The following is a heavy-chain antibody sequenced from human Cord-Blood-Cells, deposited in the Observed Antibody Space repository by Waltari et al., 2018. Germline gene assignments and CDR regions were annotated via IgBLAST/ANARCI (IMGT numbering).Heavy chain of an antibody. CDR3: ARVAAAGTENWFDP. CDR1: GGSISSGGYY. D-gene: IGHD6-13*01. CDR2: IYNSGST. J-gene: IGHJ5*02. V-gene: IGHV4-31*03. Sequence: QVQLQESGPGLVKPSQTLSLTCTVSGGSISSGGYYWSWIHQHPGKGLEWIVYIYNSGSTYYNPSLKRRVTISVDTSKNQFSLKLSSVTAADTAVYYCARVAAAGTENWFDPWGQGTLVTVSS.